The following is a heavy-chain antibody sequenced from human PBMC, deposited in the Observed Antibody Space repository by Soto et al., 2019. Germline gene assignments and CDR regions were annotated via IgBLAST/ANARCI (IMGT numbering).Heavy chain of an antibody. CDR1: SGSISSSNW. Sequence: SETLSLTCAVSSGSISSSNWWSWVRQPPGKGLEWIGEIYHSGSTNYNPSLKSRVTIPVDKSKNQFSLKLSSVTAADTAVYYCAREVAVAGLNYFDYWGQGTLVTVSS. CDR2: IYHSGST. J-gene: IGHJ4*02. D-gene: IGHD6-19*01. V-gene: IGHV4-4*02. CDR3: AREVAVAGLNYFDY.